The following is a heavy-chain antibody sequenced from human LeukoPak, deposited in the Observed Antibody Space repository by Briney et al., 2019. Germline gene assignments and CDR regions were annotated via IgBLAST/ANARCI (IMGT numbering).Heavy chain of an antibody. CDR1: GGSISSGDYY. Sequence: SETLSLTCTVSGGSISSGDYYWSWIRQPPGKGLEWIGYIYYSGSTYYNPSLKSRVTISVDTSKNQFSLKLSSVTAADTAVYYCARGGRWLQLNPPPPDYWGQGTLVTVSS. J-gene: IGHJ4*02. V-gene: IGHV4-30-4*01. CDR3: ARGGRWLQLNPPPPDY. CDR2: IYYSGST. D-gene: IGHD5-24*01.